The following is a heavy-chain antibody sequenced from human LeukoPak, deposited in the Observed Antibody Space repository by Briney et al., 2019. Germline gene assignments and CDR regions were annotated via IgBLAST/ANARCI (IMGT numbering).Heavy chain of an antibody. Sequence: SETLSLTCTVSGGSISSYYWSWIRQPPGKGLEWIGYIYYSGSTNYNPSLKSRVTISVDTSKNHFSLKLSSVMAAETAVYYCARGRSRVVRGCYYYYMDVWGKGTTVTISS. CDR2: IYYSGST. D-gene: IGHD3-10*01. CDR1: GGSISSYY. V-gene: IGHV4-59*12. CDR3: ARGRSRVVRGCYYYYMDV. J-gene: IGHJ6*03.